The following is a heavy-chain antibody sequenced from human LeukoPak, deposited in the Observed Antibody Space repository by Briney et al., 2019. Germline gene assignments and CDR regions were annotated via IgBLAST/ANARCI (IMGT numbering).Heavy chain of an antibody. V-gene: IGHV4-38-2*01. J-gene: IGHJ3*02. Sequence: SETLSLTCAVSGYSISSGYYWGWIRQPPGKGLEWIGSIYHSGSTYFNPSLQSRVTISVDTSKNQFSLTLSSVTAADTAVYFCARVSGSGTALGAFDIWGQGTMVTVSS. D-gene: IGHD1-1*01. CDR2: IYHSGST. CDR1: GYSISSGYY. CDR3: ARVSGSGTALGAFDI.